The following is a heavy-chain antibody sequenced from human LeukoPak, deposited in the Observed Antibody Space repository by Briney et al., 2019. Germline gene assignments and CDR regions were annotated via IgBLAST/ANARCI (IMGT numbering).Heavy chain of an antibody. CDR3: AVDLEHGFAL. D-gene: IGHD3-10*01. J-gene: IGHJ1*01. Sequence: SVKVSCKASGFIFRNSAIQWVRQARGQPLEWMGWIIVGNGKTDYAQKFQDRVIITNDMSTSTVYMELRSLGSEDTALYYCAVDLEHGFALWGPGTLVTVSS. V-gene: IGHV1-58*02. CDR1: GFIFRNSA. CDR2: IIVGNGKT.